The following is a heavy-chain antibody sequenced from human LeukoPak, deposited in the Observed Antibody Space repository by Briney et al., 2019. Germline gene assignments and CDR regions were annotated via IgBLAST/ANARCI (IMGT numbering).Heavy chain of an antibody. V-gene: IGHV3-74*01. CDR1: GFTFSSYW. CDR2: INSDGSST. D-gene: IGHD3-3*01. CDR3: ASIFEDCYDFWSGYLPIDY. Sequence: PGGSLRLSCAASGFTFSSYWMHWVRQAPGKGLVWVSRINSDGSSTSYADSVKGRYTISRDNAKNTLYLQMNSLRAEDTAVYYCASIFEDCYDFWSGYLPIDYWGQGTLVTVSS. J-gene: IGHJ4*02.